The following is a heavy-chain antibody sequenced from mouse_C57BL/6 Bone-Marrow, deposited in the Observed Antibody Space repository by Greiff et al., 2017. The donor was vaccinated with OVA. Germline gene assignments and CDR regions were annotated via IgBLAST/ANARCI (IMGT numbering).Heavy chain of an antibody. D-gene: IGHD4-1*01. V-gene: IGHV1-54*01. CDR1: GYAFTNYM. CDR2: INPGSGGT. J-gene: IGHJ4*01. CDR3: ARNWGYYYAMDY. Sequence: QVQLKESGAELVRPGTSVKVSCKASGYAFTNYMIEWVKQRPGQGLEWIGVINPGSGGTNYNEKCKGKATLTADKSSSTAYMQLSSLTSEDSAVYYCARNWGYYYAMDYWGQGTSVTVSS.